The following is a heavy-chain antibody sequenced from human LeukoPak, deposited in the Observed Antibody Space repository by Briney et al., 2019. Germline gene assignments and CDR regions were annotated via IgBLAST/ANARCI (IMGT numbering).Heavy chain of an antibody. CDR2: INSDGSST. CDR1: GFTFSTNW. CDR3: ARDLSGSLDY. V-gene: IGHV3-74*01. J-gene: IGHJ4*02. D-gene: IGHD1-26*01. Sequence: GGSLRLSCAASGFTFSTNWMHWVRQAPGKGLVWVSLINSDGSSTRYADSVKGRFTISGDNAKNTLYLQMNSLRAEDTAVYYCARDLSGSLDYWGQGTLVTVSS.